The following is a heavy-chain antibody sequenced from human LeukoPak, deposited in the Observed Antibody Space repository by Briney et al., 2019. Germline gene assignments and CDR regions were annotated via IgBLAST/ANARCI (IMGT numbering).Heavy chain of an antibody. D-gene: IGHD5-24*01. CDR1: GYSFSTYT. Sequence: EASVTVSCKASGYSFSTYTMNWVRQAPGQRLEWMGWINAGNGNTKYSQKFQGRVTITRDTSASTAYMEMRSLRSEDTAVYYCAREIDRDDYNRFFDYWGQGTLVTVSS. J-gene: IGHJ4*02. CDR2: INAGNGNT. CDR3: AREIDRDDYNRFFDY. V-gene: IGHV1-3*01.